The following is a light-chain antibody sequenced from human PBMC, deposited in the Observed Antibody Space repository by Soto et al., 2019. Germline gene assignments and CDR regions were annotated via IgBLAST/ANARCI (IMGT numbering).Light chain of an antibody. CDR1: QSLLHSNGYNY. CDR3: MQAIQPPWT. CDR2: LGS. V-gene: IGKV2-28*01. Sequence: DIVMTQSPLSLPVTPGEPASISCRSSQSLLHSNGYNYLDWYLQKPGQSPQLLTYLGSNRASGVPDRFIGSGIGTDSTLKISRVEAEDVGVYYCMQAIQPPWTFCQGTKAE. J-gene: IGKJ1*01.